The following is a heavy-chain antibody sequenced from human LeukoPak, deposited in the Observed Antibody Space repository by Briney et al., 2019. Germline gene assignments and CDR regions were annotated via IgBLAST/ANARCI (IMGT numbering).Heavy chain of an antibody. V-gene: IGHV7-4-1*02. Sequence: ASVKVSCKASGYSFTNYAMNWVRQAPGQGLEWMGWIHPSTGNPTYTQGFTGRFVFSLDTSVSTTYLQISSLKAEDTAVYFCARAFQSLGGLSLPDYWGQGTLLTVSS. J-gene: IGHJ4*02. D-gene: IGHD3-16*02. CDR2: IHPSTGNP. CDR3: ARAFQSLGGLSLPDY. CDR1: GYSFTNYA.